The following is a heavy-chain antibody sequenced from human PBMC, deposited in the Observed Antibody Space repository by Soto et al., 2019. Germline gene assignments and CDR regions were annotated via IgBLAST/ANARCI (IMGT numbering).Heavy chain of an antibody. CDR2: ISGSGGST. D-gene: IGHD1-26*01. J-gene: IGHJ6*02. Sequence: GSLRLSCAASGFTFSSYAMSWVRQAPGKGLEWVSAISGSGGSTYYADSVKGRFTISRDNSKNTLYLQMNSLRAEDTAVYYCAKEGRSGSYYYYYGMDVWGQGTTVTVSS. CDR1: GFTFSSYA. CDR3: AKEGRSGSYYYYYGMDV. V-gene: IGHV3-23*01.